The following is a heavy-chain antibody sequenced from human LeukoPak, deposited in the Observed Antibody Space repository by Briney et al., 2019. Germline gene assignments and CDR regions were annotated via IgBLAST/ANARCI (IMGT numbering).Heavy chain of an antibody. CDR2: IDHDGINT. CDR1: GFTFSTYW. D-gene: IGHD2-15*01. Sequence: GGSLRLSCAASGFTFSTYWMHWVRQAPGKGLVWVSRIDHDGINTYYADSVKGRFTISRDNAKNTLYLQMNSLRAEDTAVYYCANDGGNIVVVEYYFDYWGQGTLVTVSS. J-gene: IGHJ4*02. CDR3: ANDGGNIVVVEYYFDY. V-gene: IGHV3-74*01.